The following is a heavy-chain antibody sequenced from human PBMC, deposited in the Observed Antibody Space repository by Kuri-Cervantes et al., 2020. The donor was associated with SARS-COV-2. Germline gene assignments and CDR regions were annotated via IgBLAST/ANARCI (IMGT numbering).Heavy chain of an antibody. D-gene: IGHD4-11*01. CDR1: GFTFSSYS. Sequence: LSLTCAASGFTFSSYSMNWVRQAPGKGLEWVSYISSSSSTIYYADSVKGRFTISRDNAKNSLYLQMNSLRAEDTAVYYCTREAYDYNMGFDSWGQGTLVTVSS. J-gene: IGHJ4*02. CDR2: ISSSSSTI. V-gene: IGHV3-48*01. CDR3: TREAYDYNMGFDS.